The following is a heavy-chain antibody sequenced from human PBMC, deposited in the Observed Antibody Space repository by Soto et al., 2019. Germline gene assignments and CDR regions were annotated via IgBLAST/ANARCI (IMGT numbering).Heavy chain of an antibody. CDR3: ARDRGDGSGSYYGY. CDR1: GYTFSSYG. CDR2: ISAYNGNT. V-gene: IGHV1-18*01. D-gene: IGHD3-10*01. J-gene: IGHJ4*02. Sequence: QVQLVQTGAEVKKPGASVKVSCKASGYTFSSYGISWVRQAPGQGLEWMGWISAYNGNTNYAQKLQGRVTMTTDTSTSTAYMDLRSLRSDDTAIYYCARDRGDGSGSYYGYWGQGTLVTVSS.